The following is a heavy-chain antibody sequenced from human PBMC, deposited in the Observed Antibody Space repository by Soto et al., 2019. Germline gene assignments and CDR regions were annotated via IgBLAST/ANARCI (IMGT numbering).Heavy chain of an antibody. V-gene: IGHV3-15*07. D-gene: IGHD3-22*01. J-gene: IGHJ6*02. CDR1: GFTFSNAW. CDR3: TTDKTGYYCDSSGTSLYYYYYYGMDV. CDR2: IKSKTDGGTT. Sequence: GGSLRLSCAASGFTFSNAWMNWVRQAPGKGLEWVGRIKSKTDGGTTDYAAPVKGRFTISRDDSKNTLYLQMNSLKTEDTAVYYCTTDKTGYYCDSSGTSLYYYYYYGMDVWGQGTTVTVSS.